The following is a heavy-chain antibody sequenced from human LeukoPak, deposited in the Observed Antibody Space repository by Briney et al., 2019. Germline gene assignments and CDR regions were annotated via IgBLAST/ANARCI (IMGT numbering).Heavy chain of an antibody. D-gene: IGHD5-18*01. Sequence: ASVKVSCKASGYIFTGSYIYWVRQAPGQGLEWLGWINPDSGDTNYAQKFQGWVTMTGDTSISTVYVELSRLRSDDTAVYYCARGTRGLDSGYSHVDYWGQGTLVTVSP. CDR1: GYIFTGSY. CDR3: ARGTRGLDSGYSHVDY. CDR2: INPDSGDT. V-gene: IGHV1-2*04. J-gene: IGHJ4*02.